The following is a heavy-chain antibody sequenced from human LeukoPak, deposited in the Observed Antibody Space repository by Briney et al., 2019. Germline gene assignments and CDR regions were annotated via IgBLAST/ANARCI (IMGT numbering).Heavy chain of an antibody. D-gene: IGHD1-26*01. Sequence: PSETLSLTCAVSGYSISSGYYWGWIRQPPGKGLEWIGSIYHSGSTYYNPSLKSRVTISVDTSKNQFSLKLSSVTAADTAVYYCARPGIVGATTPFDYWGQGTLVTVSS. CDR3: ARPGIVGATTPFDY. CDR1: GYSISSGYY. V-gene: IGHV4-38-2*01. J-gene: IGHJ4*02. CDR2: IYHSGST.